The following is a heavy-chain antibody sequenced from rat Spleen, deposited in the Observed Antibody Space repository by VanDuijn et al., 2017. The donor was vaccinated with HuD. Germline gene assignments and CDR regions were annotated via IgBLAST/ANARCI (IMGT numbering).Heavy chain of an antibody. CDR3: ARHGRGKTTYYYVMDA. D-gene: IGHD4-5*01. CDR2: IVDDGSNT. CDR1: GFTFSDYT. Sequence: EVQLVESGGGLVQPGRSLKLSCSASGFTFSDYTMAWVRQAPKKGLEWVAAIVDDGSNTFYRDSVKGRFTISRDNAKSTLYLQVDSLRSEDTAIYYCARHGRGKTTYYYVMDAWGQGASVTVSS. J-gene: IGHJ4*01. V-gene: IGHV5-17*01.